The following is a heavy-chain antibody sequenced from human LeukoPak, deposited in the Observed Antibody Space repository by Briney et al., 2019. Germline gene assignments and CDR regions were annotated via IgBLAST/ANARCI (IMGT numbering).Heavy chain of an antibody. D-gene: IGHD3-10*01. CDR1: GFTLSSYA. CDR2: ISGSGGST. CDR3: AALLLWFGELPTPFDY. Sequence: PGGSLRLSCAASGFTLSSYAMSWVRQAPGKGLEWVSAISGSGGSTYYADSVKGRFTISRDNSKNTLYLQMNSLRAEDTAVYYCAALLLWFGELPTPFDYWGQGTLVTVSS. J-gene: IGHJ4*02. V-gene: IGHV3-23*01.